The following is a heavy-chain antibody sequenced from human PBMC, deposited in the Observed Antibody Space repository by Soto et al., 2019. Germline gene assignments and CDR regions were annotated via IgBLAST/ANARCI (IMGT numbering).Heavy chain of an antibody. CDR1: GGSINNYF. D-gene: IGHD6-19*01. Sequence: SETLSLTCTVSGGSINNYFWSWIRQSPVKGLEWIGYIYYTGSTTYNPSLKSRVTLSVDTSKNQFSLNLTSVTAADTAVYYCARYSSGWPGNGMDVWGRGTTVTVSS. V-gene: IGHV4-59*03. J-gene: IGHJ6*02. CDR3: ARYSSGWPGNGMDV. CDR2: IYYTGST.